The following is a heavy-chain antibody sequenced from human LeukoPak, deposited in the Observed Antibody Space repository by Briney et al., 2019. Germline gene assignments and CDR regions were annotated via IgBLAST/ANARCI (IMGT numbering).Heavy chain of an antibody. CDR1: GGTFSSYA. Sequence: ASVKVSCKASGGTFSSYAISWVRQAPGQGLEWMGGIIPIFGTANYAQKFQGRVTITADESTGTAYMELSSLRSEDTAVYYCARELWFGELTAPYYYGMDVWGQGTTVTVSS. CDR2: IIPIFGTA. CDR3: ARELWFGELTAPYYYGMDV. J-gene: IGHJ6*02. V-gene: IGHV1-69*13. D-gene: IGHD3-10*01.